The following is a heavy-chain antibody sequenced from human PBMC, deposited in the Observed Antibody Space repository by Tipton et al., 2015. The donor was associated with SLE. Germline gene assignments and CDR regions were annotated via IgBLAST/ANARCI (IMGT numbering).Heavy chain of an antibody. CDR3: ARVGVVVPAAIGAFDI. Sequence: QSGAEVKKPGASVKVSCKASGYTFTSYYMHWVRQAPGQGLEWMGIINPSGGSTSYAQKFQGRVTMTRDTSTSTVYMELSSRRSEGMAVYYCARVGVVVPAAIGAFDIWGQGTMVPVSS. CDR2: INPSGGST. D-gene: IGHD2-2*01. J-gene: IGHJ3*02. V-gene: IGHV1-46*01. CDR1: GYTFTSYY.